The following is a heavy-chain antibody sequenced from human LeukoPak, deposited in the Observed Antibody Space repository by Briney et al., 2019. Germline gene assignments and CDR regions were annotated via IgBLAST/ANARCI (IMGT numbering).Heavy chain of an antibody. CDR3: ARESFGTSRPSDY. J-gene: IGHJ4*02. V-gene: IGHV1-3*04. CDR1: GYSFTSYA. D-gene: IGHD2-2*01. Sequence: ASVKVSCKASGYSFTSYALHWVRQAPGQRLEWMGWINTDSGNTEYSEKFQGRFTITRDTSASTAYMDLSSLRSEDTAVYYCARESFGTSRPSDYWGQGTLVTVSS. CDR2: INTDSGNT.